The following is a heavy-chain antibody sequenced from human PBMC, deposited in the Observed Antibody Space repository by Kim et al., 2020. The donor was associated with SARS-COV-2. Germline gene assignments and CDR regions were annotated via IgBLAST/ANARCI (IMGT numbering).Heavy chain of an antibody. Sequence: GGSLRLSCAASGFIFRNSGMHWVRQAPGKGLEWVGVISYDGHNKNYRDSAKGRFTISRENSKNKLFLQVDSLRVDDTAIYYCAKAAPTNYSMDVWGQGATVTVSS. CDR2: ISYDGHNK. V-gene: IGHV3-30*18. J-gene: IGHJ6*03. CDR3: AKAAPTNYSMDV. D-gene: IGHD6-25*01. CDR1: GFIFRNSG.